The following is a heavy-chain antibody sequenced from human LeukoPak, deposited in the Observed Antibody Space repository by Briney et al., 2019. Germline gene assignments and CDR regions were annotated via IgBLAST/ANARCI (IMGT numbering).Heavy chain of an antibody. D-gene: IGHD6-13*01. V-gene: IGHV1-18*01. CDR2: ISAYNGNT. CDR1: GYTFTSYG. Sequence: GASVKVSCKASGYTFTSYGISWVRQAPGQGLEWMGWISAYNGNTNYAQKLQGRVTMTTDTSTSTAYMELRSLRSDDTAVYYCARELGGIAAGYYFDYWGQGTLVTVSS. CDR3: ARELGGIAAGYYFDY. J-gene: IGHJ4*02.